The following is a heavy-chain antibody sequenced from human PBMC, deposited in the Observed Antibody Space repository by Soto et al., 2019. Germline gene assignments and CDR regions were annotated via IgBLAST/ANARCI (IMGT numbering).Heavy chain of an antibody. CDR3: AKMVGVSVAAAGFDL. CDR1: GFIFSSYG. Sequence: QVQLVESGGGVVQPGRSLRLSCVASGFIFSSYGMHWVRQAPGKGLEWVAVVWFDGSNDFYADSVKGRFTISRDNSKKTLFLQMNSLRAEDTAVYYCAKMVGVSVAAAGFDLWGQGTLVTVSS. J-gene: IGHJ4*02. D-gene: IGHD6-13*01. CDR2: VWFDGSND. V-gene: IGHV3-33*06.